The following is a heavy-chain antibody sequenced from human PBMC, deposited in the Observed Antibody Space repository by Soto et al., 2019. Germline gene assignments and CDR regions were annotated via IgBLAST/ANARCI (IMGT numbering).Heavy chain of an antibody. V-gene: IGHV1-69*06. Sequence: SVKVSCKASGGTFSSYAISWVRQAPGQGLEWMGGIIPIFGTANYAQKFQGRVTITADKSTSTAYMELSSLRSEDTAVYYCARDFMVRGVTSKWFDPWGQGTLVTVSS. CDR1: GGTFSSYA. CDR3: ARDFMVRGVTSKWFDP. CDR2: IIPIFGTA. D-gene: IGHD3-10*01. J-gene: IGHJ5*02.